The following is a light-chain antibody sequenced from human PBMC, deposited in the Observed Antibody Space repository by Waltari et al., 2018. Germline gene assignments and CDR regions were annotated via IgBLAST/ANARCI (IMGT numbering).Light chain of an antibody. CDR1: QSINSY. CDR3: QQSYRAPVT. J-gene: IGKJ1*01. CDR2: AAS. Sequence: DIQMTQSPSSLSASVGDRVSITCRASQSINSYLNWYEQKPGKAPNLLISAASTLQSGVPSRFSGSGYGTNFTLTINSLQPEDFASYYCQQSYRAPVTFGQGTKVQI. V-gene: IGKV1-39*01.